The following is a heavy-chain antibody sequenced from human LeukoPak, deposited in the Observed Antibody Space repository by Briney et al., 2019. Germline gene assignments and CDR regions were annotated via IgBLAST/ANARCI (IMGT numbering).Heavy chain of an antibody. V-gene: IGHV1-69*13. CDR1: GGTFSSYA. CDR2: IIPIFGTA. Sequence: VKGSCKASGGTFSSYAISRVRQAPGQGLEWMGGIIPIFGTANYAQKFQGRVTITADESTSTAYMELSSLRSEDTAVYYCAILVNSGLYYYDYMDVWGKGTTVTVSS. J-gene: IGHJ6*03. CDR3: AILVNSGLYYYDYMDV. D-gene: IGHD5-12*01.